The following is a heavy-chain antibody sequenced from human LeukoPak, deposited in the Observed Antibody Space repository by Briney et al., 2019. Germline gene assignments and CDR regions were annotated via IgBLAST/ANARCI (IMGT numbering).Heavy chain of an antibody. V-gene: IGHV4-34*01. D-gene: IGHD3-10*01. CDR1: GGSFSGYY. J-gene: IGHJ4*02. CDR2: INHSGST. Sequence: SETLSLTCTVYGGSFSGYYWSWIRQPPGKGLEWIGEINHSGSTNYNPSLKSRVTISVDTSKNQFSLKLSSVTAADTAVYYCARRKAYGSGSYFRMSGMPFDYWGQGTLVTVSS. CDR3: ARRKAYGSGSYFRMSGMPFDY.